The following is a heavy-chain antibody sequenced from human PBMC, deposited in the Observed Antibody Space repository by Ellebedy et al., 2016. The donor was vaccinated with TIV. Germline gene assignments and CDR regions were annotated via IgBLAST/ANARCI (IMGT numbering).Heavy chain of an antibody. Sequence: SETLSLTXTVSGGSISSLTYFWGWVRQSPGKGLEWIVRIHYDGPTSYNPSLKSRVTMSVDTSKSQFSLRVSPVTAADTAVYYCARDIGIGESPHPFELWGQGTLVTVSS. CDR2: IHYDGPT. CDR3: ARDIGIGESPHPFEL. V-gene: IGHV4-39*07. J-gene: IGHJ4*02. CDR1: GGSISSLTYF. D-gene: IGHD2/OR15-2a*01.